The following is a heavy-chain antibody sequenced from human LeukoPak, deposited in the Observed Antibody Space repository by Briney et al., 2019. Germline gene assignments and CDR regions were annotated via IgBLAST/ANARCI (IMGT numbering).Heavy chain of an antibody. D-gene: IGHD3-10*01. Sequence: PSETLSLTCTVSGGSINNFYWSWIRQPPGKGLEWIGYISYRGSTNYIPSLKSRVTISVDTSKIQFSLNLSSVTAADTAVYYCARDHWFGESRYMDVWGKGTTVTISS. CDR2: ISYRGST. CDR3: ARDHWFGESRYMDV. J-gene: IGHJ6*03. CDR1: GGSINNFY. V-gene: IGHV4-59*01.